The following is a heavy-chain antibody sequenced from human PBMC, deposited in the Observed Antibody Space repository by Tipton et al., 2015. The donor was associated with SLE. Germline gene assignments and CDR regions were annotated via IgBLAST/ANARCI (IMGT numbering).Heavy chain of an antibody. D-gene: IGHD3-10*01. CDR1: GGSFSGFY. Sequence: TLSLTCAVYGGSFSGFYWSWIRQSPGKGLEWIGEINHSGSTNYNPSPKSRVTISVDTSKNHFSLTLSSVTAADMALYYCARRGIYGSGSYYPPFDYWGQGTLVIASS. J-gene: IGHJ4*02. CDR2: INHSGST. V-gene: IGHV4-34*01. CDR3: ARRGIYGSGSYYPPFDY.